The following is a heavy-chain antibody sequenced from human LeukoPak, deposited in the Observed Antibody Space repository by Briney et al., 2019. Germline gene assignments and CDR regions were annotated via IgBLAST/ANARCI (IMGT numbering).Heavy chain of an antibody. Sequence: GGSLRLSCAASGFTFTSYSINWVRQAPGKGLEWVSSISSSSSYIYYADSVKGRFTISRDNAKNSLYLQMNSLRAEDTAVYYCVRDPSYSSGWYPYFLDYWGQGTQVTVSS. CDR1: GFTFTSYS. V-gene: IGHV3-21*01. J-gene: IGHJ4*02. CDR3: VRDPSYSSGWYPYFLDY. D-gene: IGHD6-13*01. CDR2: ISSSSSYI.